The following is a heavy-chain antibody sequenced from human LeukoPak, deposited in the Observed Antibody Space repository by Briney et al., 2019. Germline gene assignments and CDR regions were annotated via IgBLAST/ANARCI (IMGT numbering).Heavy chain of an antibody. CDR3: ARGRLTYYYDSSGYYYFDY. D-gene: IGHD3-22*01. CDR2: INPSGGST. J-gene: IGHJ4*02. Sequence: ASVKVSCKASGYTFTSYYMYWVRQAPGQGLEWMGIINPSGGSTSYAQKFQGRVTMTRDTSTSTVYMELSSLRSEDTAVYYCARGRLTYYYDSSGYYYFDYWGQGTLVTVSS. V-gene: IGHV1-46*01. CDR1: GYTFTSYY.